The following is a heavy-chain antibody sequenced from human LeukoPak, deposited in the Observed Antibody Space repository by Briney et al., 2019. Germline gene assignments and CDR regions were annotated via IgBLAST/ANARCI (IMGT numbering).Heavy chain of an antibody. V-gene: IGHV4-59*01. CDR2: IYYSGRT. D-gene: IGHD1-26*01. J-gene: IGHJ2*01. CDR1: GDSISSYY. Sequence: SETLSLTCSVSGDSISSYYWSWIRQPPGKGLEWIGFIYYSGRTDYNPSLKSRLTMSVDTSKNHFSLKLSSVTAADTAVYYCASSHSGNYFNWYFNLWGRGTLVTVSS. CDR3: ASSHSGNYFNWYFNL.